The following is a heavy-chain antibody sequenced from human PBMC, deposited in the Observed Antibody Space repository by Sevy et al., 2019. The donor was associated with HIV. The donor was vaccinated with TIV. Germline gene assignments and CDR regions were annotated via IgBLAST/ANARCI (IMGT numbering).Heavy chain of an antibody. V-gene: IGHV3-7*01. CDR1: GFTFGSYW. D-gene: IGHD6-6*01. CDR3: ARLYSSSSGRGLDN. Sequence: AGSLRLSCAASGFTFGSYWMTWVRQAPGKGLEWVANIKEDGSGRFYVDSVRGRFTVSRDNAKKTLYLQMNNLRGEDTALYYCARLYSSSSGRGLDNWGQGALVTVSS. CDR2: IKEDGSGR. J-gene: IGHJ4*02.